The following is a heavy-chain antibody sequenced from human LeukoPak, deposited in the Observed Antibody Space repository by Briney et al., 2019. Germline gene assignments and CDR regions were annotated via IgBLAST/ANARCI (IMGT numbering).Heavy chain of an antibody. Sequence: PSETLSLTCTVSGGSISSYYWSWIRQPPGKGLEWIGYIYYSGSTNYNPSLKSRVTISVDTSKNQFSLKLSPVTAADTAVYYCARGGSSWYNYYYYYGMDVWGQGTTVTVSS. V-gene: IGHV4-59*01. J-gene: IGHJ6*02. CDR3: ARGGSSWYNYYYYYGMDV. CDR1: GGSISSYY. D-gene: IGHD6-13*01. CDR2: IYYSGST.